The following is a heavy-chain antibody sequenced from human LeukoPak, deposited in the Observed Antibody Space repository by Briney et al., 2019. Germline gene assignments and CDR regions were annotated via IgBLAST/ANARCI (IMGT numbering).Heavy chain of an antibody. CDR1: GDPINGGNYF. D-gene: IGHD1-7*01. V-gene: IGHV4-61*02. J-gene: IGHJ4*02. CDR3: ARGDWDYARYYLDY. CDR2: VHTSGAR. Sequence: SETLSLTCSVSGDPINGGNYFWTWIRQPAGKGLEWIGRVHTSGARDFNPSLESRVLISADISKNQFSLKLRSVTAADTAIYYCARGDWDYARYYLDYWGQGILVTVSS.